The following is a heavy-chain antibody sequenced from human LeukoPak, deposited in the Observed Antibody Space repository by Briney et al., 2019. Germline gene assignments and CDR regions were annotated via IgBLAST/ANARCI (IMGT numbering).Heavy chain of an antibody. Sequence: GESLKISCKGSGYSFTSYWIGWVRQMPGKGLGWMGIIYPGDSDTRYSPSFQGQVTISADKSISTAYLQWSSLKASDTAMYYCARPPAYCGGDCYSDYWGQGTLVTVSS. J-gene: IGHJ4*02. CDR3: ARPPAYCGGDCYSDY. CDR2: IYPGDSDT. D-gene: IGHD2-21*02. V-gene: IGHV5-51*01. CDR1: GYSFTSYW.